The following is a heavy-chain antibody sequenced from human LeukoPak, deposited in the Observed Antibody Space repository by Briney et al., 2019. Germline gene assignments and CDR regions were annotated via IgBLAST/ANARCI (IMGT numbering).Heavy chain of an antibody. CDR3: ARRGGGYELDY. J-gene: IGHJ4*02. V-gene: IGHV4-61*02. CDR1: GGSISSSSYY. Sequence: PSETLSLTCTVSGGSISSSSYYWSWIRQPAGKGLEWIGRIYTSGSTNYNPSLKSRVTISVDTSKNQFSLKLSSVTAADTAVYYCARRGGGYELDYWGQGTLVTVSS. D-gene: IGHD5-12*01. CDR2: IYTSGST.